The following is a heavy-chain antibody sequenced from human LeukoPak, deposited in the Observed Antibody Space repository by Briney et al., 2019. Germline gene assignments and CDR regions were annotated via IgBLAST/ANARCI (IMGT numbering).Heavy chain of an antibody. CDR2: IRYDGSNK. CDR3: AKSDCSSTSCYEGDNWFDP. V-gene: IGHV3-30*02. J-gene: IGHJ5*02. D-gene: IGHD2-2*01. Sequence: GGSLRLSCVASGFSFSTYGMHWVRQAPGKGLEWVAFIRYDGSNKYYADSVKGRFTISRDNSKNTLYLQMNSLRAEDTAVYYCAKSDCSSTSCYEGDNWFDPWGQGTLVTVSS. CDR1: GFSFSTYG.